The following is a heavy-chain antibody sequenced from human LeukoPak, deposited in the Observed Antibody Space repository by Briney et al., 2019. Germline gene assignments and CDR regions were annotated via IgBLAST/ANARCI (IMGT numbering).Heavy chain of an antibody. CDR3: ARGGIAAAGSFDY. CDR1: GGTFSSYA. Sequence: ASVKVSCKASGGTFSSYAISWVRQAPGQGLEWMGGIVPIFGTANYAQKFQGRVTITADESTSTAYMELSSLRSEDTAVYYCARGGIAAAGSFDYWGQGTLVTVSS. CDR2: IVPIFGTA. V-gene: IGHV1-69*01. D-gene: IGHD6-13*01. J-gene: IGHJ4*02.